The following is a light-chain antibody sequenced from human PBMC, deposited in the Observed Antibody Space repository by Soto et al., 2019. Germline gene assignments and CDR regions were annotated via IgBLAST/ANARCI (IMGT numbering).Light chain of an antibody. CDR2: AAS. V-gene: IGKV1-12*01. J-gene: IGKJ4*01. CDR1: QGINSW. CDR3: QLANSFPLT. Sequence: DIQTTQSPSSVSASVGDRVTITCRASQGINSWLAWYQQKPGKAPKLLIYAASTLQSGVPSRFSGSGSGIDFTLTISSLQSEDFATYYCQLANSFPLTFGGGTKVEIK.